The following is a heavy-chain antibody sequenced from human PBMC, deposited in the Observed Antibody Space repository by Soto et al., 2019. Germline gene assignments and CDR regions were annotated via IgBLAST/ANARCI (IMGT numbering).Heavy chain of an antibody. CDR1: SFSLSTDGVG. V-gene: IGHV2-5*02. Sequence: VSGPTPVNPTQTLTLTCTFSSFSLSTDGVGVGWIRQPPGKALEWLALIYWDDDKRYSPSLRSRLTITKDTSKNQVVLTMTNMDPVDTATYYCIQSRCGGDCLQSYASYYYYGMDVWGQGTTVTVSS. CDR3: IQSRCGGDCLQSYASYYYYGMDV. J-gene: IGHJ6*02. D-gene: IGHD2-21*02. CDR2: IYWDDDK.